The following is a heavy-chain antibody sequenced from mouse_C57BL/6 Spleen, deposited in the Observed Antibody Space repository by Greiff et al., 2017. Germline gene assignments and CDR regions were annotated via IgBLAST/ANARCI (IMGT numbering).Heavy chain of an antibody. CDR3: AREGYYGSSFDY. Sequence: VQLQQSGPGMVKPSQSLSLTCTVPGYSITRGYDWHWIRHFPGNKLEWMGYISYSGSTNYNPSPHHRISITHDTSKNHFFLKLNSVTTEDTATYYCAREGYYGSSFDYWGQGTTLTVSS. J-gene: IGHJ2*01. D-gene: IGHD1-1*01. CDR2: ISYSGST. CDR1: GYSITRGYD. V-gene: IGHV3-1*01.